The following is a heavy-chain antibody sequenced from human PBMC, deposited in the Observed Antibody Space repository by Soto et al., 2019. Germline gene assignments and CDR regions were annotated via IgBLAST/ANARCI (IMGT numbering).Heavy chain of an antibody. Sequence: QVQLQESGPGLVKPSQTLSLTCTVSGGSISSGGYYWSWIRQHPGKGLEWIGYIYYSGSTYYNPSLKSRVTISVDTSKNQLSLKLSTVTAADTAVYYCARVFTIFGVVQFDYWGQGTLVTVSS. CDR2: IYYSGST. CDR1: GGSISSGGYY. V-gene: IGHV4-31*03. D-gene: IGHD3-3*01. CDR3: ARVFTIFGVVQFDY. J-gene: IGHJ4*02.